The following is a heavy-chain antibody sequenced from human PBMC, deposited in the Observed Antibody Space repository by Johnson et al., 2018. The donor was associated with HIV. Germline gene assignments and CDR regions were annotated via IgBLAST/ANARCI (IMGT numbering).Heavy chain of an antibody. J-gene: IGHJ3*02. CDR1: GFTFSDYY. D-gene: IGHD4-17*01. Sequence: QVQLVESGGGLVKPGGSLRLSCAASGFTFSDYYMSWIRQAPGTGLEWVSYISSSGSTIYYTDSVKGRFTISRDNAKNSLYLQMNSLRAEDTAVYYCARDPPVTTTHNAFDIWGQGTMVTVSS. V-gene: IGHV3-11*04. CDR3: ARDPPVTTTHNAFDI. CDR2: ISSSGSTI.